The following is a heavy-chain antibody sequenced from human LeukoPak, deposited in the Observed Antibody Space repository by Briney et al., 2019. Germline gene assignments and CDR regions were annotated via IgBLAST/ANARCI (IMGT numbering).Heavy chain of an antibody. Sequence: ASVKVSCKASGYTFTTYGITWVRQAPGQGLEWMGWISAYNGNTNFAQKLQGRVTMTTDTSTSTAYMELRSLRSDDTAVYYCARYLIAAAAVYYFDYWGQGTLVTVSS. CDR1: GYTFTTYG. D-gene: IGHD6-13*01. J-gene: IGHJ4*02. CDR2: ISAYNGNT. V-gene: IGHV1-18*01. CDR3: ARYLIAAAAVYYFDY.